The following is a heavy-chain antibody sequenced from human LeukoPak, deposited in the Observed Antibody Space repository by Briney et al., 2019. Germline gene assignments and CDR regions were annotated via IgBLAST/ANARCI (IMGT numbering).Heavy chain of an antibody. V-gene: IGHV3-48*02. Sequence: GGSLRLSRAASGFTFSSYSMNWVRQAPGKGLEWVSYISSSSSTIYYADSVKGRFTISRDNAKNSLYLQMNSLRDEDTAVYYCARDKRGILTGRAEYFQHWGQGTLVTVSS. J-gene: IGHJ1*01. CDR2: ISSSSSTI. CDR3: ARDKRGILTGRAEYFQH. CDR1: GFTFSSYS. D-gene: IGHD3-9*01.